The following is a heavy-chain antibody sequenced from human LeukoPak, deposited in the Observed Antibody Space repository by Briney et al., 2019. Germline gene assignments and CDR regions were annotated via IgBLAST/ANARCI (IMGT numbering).Heavy chain of an antibody. V-gene: IGHV4-38-2*01. CDR1: GGSISSGYY. J-gene: IGHJ5*02. CDR2: IYHSGST. CDR3: ARGNGEDILTHCNWFGN. D-gene: IGHD3-9*01. Sequence: SETLSLTCAVSGGSISSGYYWGWIRQPPGKGLEWIGSIYHSGSTYYNPSLKSRVTISVDTSKNQSSLKLRSVTAADTAVYYCARGNGEDILTHCNWFGNWGQGTLVTVSS.